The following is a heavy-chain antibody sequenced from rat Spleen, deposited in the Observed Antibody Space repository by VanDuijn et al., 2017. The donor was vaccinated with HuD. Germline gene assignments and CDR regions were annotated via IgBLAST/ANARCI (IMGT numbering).Heavy chain of an antibody. CDR3: TREGTIAALAY. D-gene: IGHD1-2*01. Sequence: EVQLVESGGGLVQPGRSLKLSCAASGFTFSNYDMAWVRQAPTKGLEWVASISPSGTVTYYRDSVKGRFTVSRDNAKSTLYLQMNSLRSEDTATYYCTREGTIAALAYWGQGVMVTVSS. CDR2: ISPSGTVT. CDR1: GFTFSNYD. J-gene: IGHJ2*01. V-gene: IGHV5-27*01.